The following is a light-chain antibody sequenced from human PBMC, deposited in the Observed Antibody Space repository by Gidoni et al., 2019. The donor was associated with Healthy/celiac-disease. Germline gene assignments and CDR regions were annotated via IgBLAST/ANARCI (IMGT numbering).Light chain of an antibody. V-gene: IGKV1-33*01. CDR3: QQYDNLPY. CDR2: DAS. Sequence: MTQSPSSLSASVGDRVTITCQASQDISNYLNWYQQKPGKAPKLLIYDASNLETGVPSRFSGSGSGTDFTFTISSLQPEDIATYYCQQYDNLPYFXGXTKVEIK. J-gene: IGKJ4*01. CDR1: QDISNY.